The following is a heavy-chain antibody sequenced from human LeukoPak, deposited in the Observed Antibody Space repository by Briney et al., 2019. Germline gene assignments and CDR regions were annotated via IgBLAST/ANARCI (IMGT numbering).Heavy chain of an antibody. CDR3: ARGVGYRGPIGDY. CDR2: INHSGST. J-gene: IGHJ4*02. D-gene: IGHD5-24*01. Sequence: SETLSLTCTVSDYSISSGYGYYWSWIRQPPGKGLEWIGEINHSGSTNYNSSLKSRVTISVDTSKNQFSLKLSSVTAADTAVYYCARGVGYRGPIGDYWGQGTLVTVSS. CDR1: DYSISSGYGYY. V-gene: IGHV4-34*01.